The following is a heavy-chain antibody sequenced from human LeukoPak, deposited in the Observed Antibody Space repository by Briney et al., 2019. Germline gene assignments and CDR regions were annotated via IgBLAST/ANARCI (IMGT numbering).Heavy chain of an antibody. CDR2: ISYSGST. Sequence: PSETLSLTCTVSGGSISSYYWSWIRQPPGKGLEWIGYISYSGSTNYNPSLKSRVTISVDTSKNQFSLKLSSVTAADTAVYYCARGRDGYNLSYWGQGTLFTVSS. CDR1: GGSISSYY. CDR3: ARGRDGYNLSY. V-gene: IGHV4-59*01. J-gene: IGHJ4*02. D-gene: IGHD5-24*01.